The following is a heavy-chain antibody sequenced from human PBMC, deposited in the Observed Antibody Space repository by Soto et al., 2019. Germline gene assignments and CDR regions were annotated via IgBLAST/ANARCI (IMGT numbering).Heavy chain of an antibody. D-gene: IGHD2-21*01. Sequence: SETLSLTCTVSGDSISSTRWWSWVRQSPGKGLEWIGYIYYGGTTSYNPSLKSRVTITLETSKSQFSLRLTSVTASDTAVYFCARLGAYYQSLDPWGQGTVVTVSS. V-gene: IGHV4-59*08. CDR1: GDSISST. J-gene: IGHJ5*02. CDR3: ARLGAYYQSLDP. CDR2: IYYGGTT.